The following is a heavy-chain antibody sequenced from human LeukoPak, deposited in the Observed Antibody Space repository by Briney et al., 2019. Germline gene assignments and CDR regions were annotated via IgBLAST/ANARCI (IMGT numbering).Heavy chain of an antibody. CDR1: GFTFSSYE. CDR3: AKSLYSSGWKFDN. J-gene: IGHJ4*02. V-gene: IGHV3-48*03. Sequence: GGSLRLSCAASGFTFSSYEMNWVRQAPGKGLEWVSYISSSGSTIYYADSVRGRFTISRDNSKHTVYLQMNSLRAEDTAVYYCAKSLYSSGWKFDNWGQGTLVTVSS. CDR2: ISSSGSTI. D-gene: IGHD6-19*01.